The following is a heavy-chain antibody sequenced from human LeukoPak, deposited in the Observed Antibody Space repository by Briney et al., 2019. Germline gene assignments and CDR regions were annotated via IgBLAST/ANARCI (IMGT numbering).Heavy chain of an antibody. CDR2: ISAYNGNT. V-gene: IGHV1-18*01. J-gene: IGHJ4*02. CDR3: ARDRRFSSGSYYKPGDY. Sequence: ASVKMSCKTSGYTFRSYGFSWVRQAPGQGLEWMGWISAYNGNTNYAQKVQGRVTMTTYTSTSTAYMELRSLRSDDTAVDYCARDRRFSSGSYYKPGDYWSQGTLVTVST. D-gene: IGHD3-10*01. CDR1: GYTFRSYG.